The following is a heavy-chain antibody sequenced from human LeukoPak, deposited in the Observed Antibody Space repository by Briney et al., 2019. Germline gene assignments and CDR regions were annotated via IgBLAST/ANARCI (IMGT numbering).Heavy chain of an antibody. V-gene: IGHV1-69*01. CDR1: GGTFSSYA. J-gene: IGHJ4*02. D-gene: IGHD3/OR15-3a*01. CDR3: ARRTGLSGLVDY. Sequence: SVKVSCKASGGTFSSYAISWVRQAPGQGLEWMGGIIPIFGTANYAQKIQGRVTITADESTSTAYMELSSLRSEDTAVYYCARRTGLSGLVDYWGQGTLVTVSS. CDR2: IIPIFGTA.